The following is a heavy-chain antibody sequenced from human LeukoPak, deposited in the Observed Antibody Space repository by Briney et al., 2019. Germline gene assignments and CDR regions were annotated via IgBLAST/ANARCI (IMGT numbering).Heavy chain of an antibody. CDR2: ISSSSTI. Sequence: GGSLRLSCAASGFTFSSYIMNWVRQAPGKGLEWVSYISSSSTIYYADSVKGRFTISRDNAKNSLYLQMNSLRDEDTAVYYCARGVRYYYDSSGYYPYWGQGTLVTVSS. D-gene: IGHD3-22*01. V-gene: IGHV3-48*02. CDR1: GFTFSSYI. J-gene: IGHJ4*02. CDR3: ARGVRYYYDSSGYYPY.